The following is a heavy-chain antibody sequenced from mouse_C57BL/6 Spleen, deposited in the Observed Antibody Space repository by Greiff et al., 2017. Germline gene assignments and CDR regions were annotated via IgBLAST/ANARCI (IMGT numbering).Heavy chain of an antibody. J-gene: IGHJ4*01. V-gene: IGHV5-4*03. Sequence: DVKLVESGGGLVKPGGSLKLSCAASGFTFSSYAMSWVRQTPEKRLEWVATISDGGSYTYYPDNVKVRSTISRDNAKNNLYLLMSHLKSEDTAMYYCARGGSKDAMDYWGQGTSVTVSS. D-gene: IGHD2-5*01. CDR3: ARGGSKDAMDY. CDR1: GFTFSSYA. CDR2: ISDGGSYT.